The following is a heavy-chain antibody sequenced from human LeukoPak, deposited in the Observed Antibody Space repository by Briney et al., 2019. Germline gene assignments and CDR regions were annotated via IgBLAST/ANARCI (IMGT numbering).Heavy chain of an antibody. J-gene: IGHJ4*02. D-gene: IGHD3-22*01. CDR3: AKDILSRRGSSGYPLDY. V-gene: IGHV3-23*01. Sequence: GGSLRLSCAASGFTFSSYAMSWVRQAPGKGLEWVSAISGSGGSTYYADSVKGRFTISRDNSKNTLYLQMNSLRAEDTAVYYCAKDILSRRGSSGYPLDYWGQGTLVTVSS. CDR2: ISGSGGST. CDR1: GFTFSSYA.